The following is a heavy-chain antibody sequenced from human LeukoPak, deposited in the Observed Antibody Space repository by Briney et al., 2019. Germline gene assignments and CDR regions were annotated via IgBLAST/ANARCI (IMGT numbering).Heavy chain of an antibody. CDR3: AKDRGIISDY. V-gene: IGHV3-23*01. CDR1: GFTFSNYG. D-gene: IGHD3-10*01. J-gene: IGHJ4*02. Sequence: GGSLRLSCAASGFTFSNYGMSWVRQAPGKGLEWVSSISGSGDSTYYADSVKGRFTISRDNSKNTLYPQMNSLRAEDTAVYYCAKDRGIISDYWGQGTLVTVSS. CDR2: ISGSGDST.